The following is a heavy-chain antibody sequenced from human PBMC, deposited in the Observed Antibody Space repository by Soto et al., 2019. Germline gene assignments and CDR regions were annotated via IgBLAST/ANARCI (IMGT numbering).Heavy chain of an antibody. Sequence: EVQLVESGGGLVQPGRSLRLSCAASGFTFGDYAMHWVRQAPGKGLEWVSSINWNSGSIGYADSVKGRFTISRDNAKNSLYLQMNSPRAEDTALYYCAKDDYSSSSGMDYWGQGTLVTVSS. V-gene: IGHV3-9*01. CDR3: AKDDYSSSSGMDY. CDR2: INWNSGSI. J-gene: IGHJ4*02. D-gene: IGHD6-6*01. CDR1: GFTFGDYA.